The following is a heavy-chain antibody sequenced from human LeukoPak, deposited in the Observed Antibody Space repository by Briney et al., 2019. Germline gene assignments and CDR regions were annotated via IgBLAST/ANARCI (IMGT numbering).Heavy chain of an antibody. CDR1: GGSISTYY. CDR3: ARHSTGYCSGGSCPYYFDY. CDR2: FYYSEST. J-gene: IGHJ4*02. D-gene: IGHD2-15*01. V-gene: IGHV4-59*08. Sequence: SETLSLTCTVSGGSISTYYWSWIRQPPGKGLEWIAYFYYSESTNHNPSENTRYNPSLKSRVTLSIDTSKNQFSLKLSSVTAADTAVYYCARHSTGYCSGGSCPYYFDYWGQGTLVTVS.